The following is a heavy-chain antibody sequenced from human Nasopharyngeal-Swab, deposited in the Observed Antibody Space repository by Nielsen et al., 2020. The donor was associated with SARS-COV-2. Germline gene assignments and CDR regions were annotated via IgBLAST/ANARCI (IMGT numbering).Heavy chain of an antibody. CDR1: GFTFSSNA. D-gene: IGHD4-17*01. V-gene: IGHV3-23*01. J-gene: IGHJ4*02. CDR3: AKTDYGDLPYYFDY. CDR2: ISGSGGST. Sequence: GESLKISCAASGFTFSSNAMSRVRQAPGKGLEWVSAISGSGGSTYYADSVKGRFTISRDNSKNTLYLQMNSLRAEDTAVYYCAKTDYGDLPYYFDYWGQGTLVTVSS.